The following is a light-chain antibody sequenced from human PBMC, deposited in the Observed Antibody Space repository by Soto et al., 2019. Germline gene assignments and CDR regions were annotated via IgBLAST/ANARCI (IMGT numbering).Light chain of an antibody. CDR3: QSYDSSLSGYV. V-gene: IGLV1-40*01. CDR2: GST. Sequence: QSVLTQPPSLSGAPGQRVTISCTGSGSNIGAPYDVHWYQHLPGTAPKLLIYGSTNRPSGVPGRFSGSKSGTSASLAITGLQAEDEADYYCQSYDSSLSGYVFGAGTKHRP. J-gene: IGLJ1*01. CDR1: GSNIGAPYD.